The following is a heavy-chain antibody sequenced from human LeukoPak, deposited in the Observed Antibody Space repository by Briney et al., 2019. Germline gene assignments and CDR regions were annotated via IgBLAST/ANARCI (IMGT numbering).Heavy chain of an antibody. Sequence: GGSLRLSCAASGFTFSSYWRSWVRQAPGKGLEWVANIKQDGSEKYYVDSVKGRFTISRDNAKNSLYLQMNSLRAEDTAVYYCARLKWLVGYYYYYYMDVWGKGTTVTVSS. D-gene: IGHD6-19*01. CDR1: GFTFSSYW. CDR3: ARLKWLVGYYYYYYMDV. CDR2: IKQDGSEK. J-gene: IGHJ6*03. V-gene: IGHV3-7*01.